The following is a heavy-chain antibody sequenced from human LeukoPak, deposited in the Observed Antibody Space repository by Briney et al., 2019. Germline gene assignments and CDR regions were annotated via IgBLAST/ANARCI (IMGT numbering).Heavy chain of an antibody. CDR3: ARGPIAAAGHFDY. J-gene: IGHJ4*02. CDR1: GGSFSGYY. Sequence: SETLSLTCAVYGGSFSGYYWSWIRQPPGKGLEWIGEINHSGSTNYNPSLKSRVTISVDTSKNQFSLKLSSATAADTAVYYCARGPIAAAGHFDYWGQGTLVTVSS. CDR2: INHSGST. D-gene: IGHD6-13*01. V-gene: IGHV4-34*01.